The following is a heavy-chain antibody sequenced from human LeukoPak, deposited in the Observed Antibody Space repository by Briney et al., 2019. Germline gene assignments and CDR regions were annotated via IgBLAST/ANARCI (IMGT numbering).Heavy chain of an antibody. D-gene: IGHD5-24*01. Sequence: ASVKVSCKVSGYTFTGYYMHWVRQAPGQGLEWMGWINPNSGGTNYAQKFQGRVTMTRDTSISTAYMELSRLRSDDTAVYYCARDRGEMATIDYWGQGTLVTVSS. CDR2: INPNSGGT. J-gene: IGHJ4*02. V-gene: IGHV1-2*02. CDR1: GYTFTGYY. CDR3: ARDRGEMATIDY.